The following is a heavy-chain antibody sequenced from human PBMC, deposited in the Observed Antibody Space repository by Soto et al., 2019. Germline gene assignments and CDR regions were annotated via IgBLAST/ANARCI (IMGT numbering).Heavy chain of an antibody. V-gene: IGHV3-30*18. CDR2: ISFDGSNK. J-gene: IGHJ4*02. CDR3: AKDYDDTPMVYTNGFDY. D-gene: IGHD5-18*01. Sequence: QVQLVESGGGVVQPGRSLRLSCAASGFTFSTYGMHWVRQAPGKGLEWVALISFDGSNKDYADSVKGRFTISRDNSKNTLYLQMNSLRAEDTAVYYCAKDYDDTPMVYTNGFDYWGQGTLVTVSS. CDR1: GFTFSTYG.